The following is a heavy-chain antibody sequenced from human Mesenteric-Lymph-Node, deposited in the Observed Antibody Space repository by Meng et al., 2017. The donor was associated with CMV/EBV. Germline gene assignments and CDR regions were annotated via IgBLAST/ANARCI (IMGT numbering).Heavy chain of an antibody. Sequence: SETLSLTCTVSGGSISSYYWSWIRQPPGKGLEWIGYIYYSGSTNYNPSLKSRVTISVDTSKNQFSLKLSSVTAADTAVYYCARGSGSYYYYGMDVWGQGTTVTVSS. V-gene: IGHV4-59*01. J-gene: IGHJ6*02. CDR2: IYYSGST. CDR1: GGSISSYY. CDR3: ARGSGSYYYYGMDV. D-gene: IGHD1-26*01.